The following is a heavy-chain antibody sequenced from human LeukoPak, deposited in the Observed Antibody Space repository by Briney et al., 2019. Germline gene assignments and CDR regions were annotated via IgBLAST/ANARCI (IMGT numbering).Heavy chain of an antibody. V-gene: IGHV3-7*03. CDR3: ARDAVRHYGSGRGRFDP. J-gene: IGHJ5*02. D-gene: IGHD3-10*01. CDR2: IKQDGSEK. CDR1: GFTFISYW. Sequence: GGSLRLSCAASGFTFISYWMSGVGRAPGKGLKWVPNIKQDGSEKYYVDSVKGRFPISRDNAKNSLYLQMNSLRAEDTALYYCARDAVRHYGSGRGRFDPWGQGTLVTVSS.